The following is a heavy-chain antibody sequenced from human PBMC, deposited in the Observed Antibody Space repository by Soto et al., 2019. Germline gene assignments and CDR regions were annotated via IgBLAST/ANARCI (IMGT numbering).Heavy chain of an antibody. CDR2: IYYSGST. Sequence: PSETLCLTCTVSGGSISSYYWSWIRQPPGKGLEWIGYIYYSGSTNYNPSLKSRVTISVDTSKNQFSLKLSSVTAADTAVYYCAREGRLLWFESWGQGTLVTVSS. CDR3: AREGRLLWFES. V-gene: IGHV4-59*01. CDR1: GGSISSYY. J-gene: IGHJ5*01.